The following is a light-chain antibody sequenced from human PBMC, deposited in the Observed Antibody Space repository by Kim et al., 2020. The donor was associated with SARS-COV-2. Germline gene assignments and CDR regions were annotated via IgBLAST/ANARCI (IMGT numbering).Light chain of an antibody. V-gene: IGLV1-44*01. CDR2: STN. CDR1: SSNIGGNT. J-gene: IGLJ2*01. CDR3: ATWDASLSGYVV. Sequence: QRVTISCSGSSSNIGGNTVNWFQHLPGTAPKLLIFSTNQRPSGVPARFSGSKSGTSASLAISGLQSEDEADYYCATWDASLSGYVVFGGGTQLTVL.